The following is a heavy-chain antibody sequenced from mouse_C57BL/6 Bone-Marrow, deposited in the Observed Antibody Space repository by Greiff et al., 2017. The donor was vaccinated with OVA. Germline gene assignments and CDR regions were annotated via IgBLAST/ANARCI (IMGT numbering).Heavy chain of an antibody. V-gene: IGHV1-66*01. CDR3: AERCAWFAY. D-gene: IGHD3-3*01. Sequence: QVQLQQSGPELVQPGASVKISCKASGYSFTSYYIHWVKQRPGQGLEWIGWIYPGSGNHRYNEKFKGKATRTEDTSSSTAYMQRSRLTSEDSAVYYCAERCAWFAYWGQGTLVTVSA. CDR1: GYSFTSYY. J-gene: IGHJ3*01. CDR2: IYPGSGNH.